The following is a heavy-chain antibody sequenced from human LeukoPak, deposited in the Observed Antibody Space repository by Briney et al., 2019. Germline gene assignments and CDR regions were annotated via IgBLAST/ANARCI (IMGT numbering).Heavy chain of an antibody. CDR1: GYTLTELS. D-gene: IGHD5-18*01. CDR3: AKTPDTASYYYYYYMDV. J-gene: IGHJ6*03. Sequence: GASVKVSCKVSGYTLTELSMHLVRQARGKGLEWMGGFDPEDGETIYAQKFQGRVTMTRDTSISTAYMELSRLRSDDTAVYYCAKTPDTASYYYYYYMDVWGKGTTVTVSS. CDR2: FDPEDGET. V-gene: IGHV1-24*01.